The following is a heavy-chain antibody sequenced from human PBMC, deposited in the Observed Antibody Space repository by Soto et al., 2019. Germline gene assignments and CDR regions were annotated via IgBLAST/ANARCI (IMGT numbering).Heavy chain of an antibody. J-gene: IGHJ4*02. CDR2: INHSGST. Sequence: QVQLQQWGAGLLKPSETLSLTCAVYGGSFSGYYWSWIRQPPGKGLEWIGEINHSGSTNYNPSLKSRVTISVATSKNQVSLKLSSVTAADTAVYYCARGGGIVVVVAATRRLDYWGQGTLVTVSS. CDR3: ARGGGIVVVVAATRRLDY. D-gene: IGHD2-15*01. V-gene: IGHV4-34*01. CDR1: GGSFSGYY.